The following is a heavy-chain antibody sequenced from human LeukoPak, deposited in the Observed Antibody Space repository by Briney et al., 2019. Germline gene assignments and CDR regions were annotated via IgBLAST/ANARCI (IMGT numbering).Heavy chain of an antibody. CDR1: GYTFTSYG. J-gene: IGHJ6*03. V-gene: IGHV1-18*01. D-gene: IGHD3-10*01. CDR3: ARELFYYGSGSYPNYYYYYMDV. CDR2: ISAYNGNT. Sequence: ASVKVSCKASGYTFTSYGISWVRQAPGQGLEWMGWISAYNGNTNYAQKLQGRVTMTTDTSTSTAYMELRSLRSDDTAVYYCARELFYYGSGSYPNYYYYYMDVWGKGTTVTISS.